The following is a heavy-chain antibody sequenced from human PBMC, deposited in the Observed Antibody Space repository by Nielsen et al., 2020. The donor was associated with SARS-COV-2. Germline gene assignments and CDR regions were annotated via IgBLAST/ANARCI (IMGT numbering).Heavy chain of an antibody. CDR1: GFTFSSYW. CDR3: ARDSAGPYYYYYYGMDV. D-gene: IGHD6-19*01. J-gene: IGHJ6*02. V-gene: IGHV3-7*03. Sequence: GESLTISCAASGFTFSSYWMSWVRQAPGKGLEWVANIKQDGSEKYYVDSVKGRFTISRDNAKNSLYLQMNSLRAEDTAVYYCARDSAGPYYYYYYGMDVWGQGTTVTVSS. CDR2: IKQDGSEK.